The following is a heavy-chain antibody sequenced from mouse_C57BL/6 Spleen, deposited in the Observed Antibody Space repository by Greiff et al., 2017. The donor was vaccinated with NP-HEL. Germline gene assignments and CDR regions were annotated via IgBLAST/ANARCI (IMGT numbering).Heavy chain of an antibody. D-gene: IGHD1-2*01. CDR1: GYTFTDYY. CDR2: INPNNGGT. CDR3: ASALLGGYFDV. J-gene: IGHJ1*03. V-gene: IGHV1-26*01. Sequence: EVQLQQSGPELVKPGASVKISCKASGYTFTDYYMNWVKQSHGKSLEWIGDINPNNGGTSYNQKFKGKATLTVDKSSSTAYMELRSLTSEDSAVYYCASALLGGYFDVWGTGTTVTVSS.